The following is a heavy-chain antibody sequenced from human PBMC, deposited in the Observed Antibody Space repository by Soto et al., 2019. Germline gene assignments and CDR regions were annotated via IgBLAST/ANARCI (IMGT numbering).Heavy chain of an antibody. D-gene: IGHD1-1*01. J-gene: IGHJ6*03. CDR3: AISKWNTGPTRYYMDV. Sequence: QVQLVQSGAEVKKPGSSVKVSCKASGATFNGLLMSWVRQAPGQGLEWMGRVIPILRTADYAQRFQGRLTITADKSTSTGYMGLSRLRSEATAMYYWAISKWNTGPTRYYMDVWGKGTTVTVSS. CDR1: GATFNGLL. CDR2: VIPILRTA. V-gene: IGHV1-69*08.